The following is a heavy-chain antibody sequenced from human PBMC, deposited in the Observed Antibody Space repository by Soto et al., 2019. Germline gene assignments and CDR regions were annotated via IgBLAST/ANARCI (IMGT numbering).Heavy chain of an antibody. D-gene: IGHD6-13*01. J-gene: IGHJ4*02. CDR3: ASSSSAAEIDY. Sequence: SETLSLTCTVSGGSISGGDYYWSWIRQPPGKGLEWIGYIYYNGNTYYSPSLKSRVTISVDTSKNQFSLKLSSVTAADTAVYYCASSSSAAEIDYWGQGTLVSVS. CDR2: IYYNGNT. V-gene: IGHV4-30-4*01. CDR1: GGSISGGDYY.